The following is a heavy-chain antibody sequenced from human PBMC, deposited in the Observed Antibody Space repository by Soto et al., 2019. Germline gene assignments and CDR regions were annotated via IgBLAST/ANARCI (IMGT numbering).Heavy chain of an antibody. D-gene: IGHD6-13*01. V-gene: IGHV1-8*01. J-gene: IGHJ6*02. Sequence: ASVKVSCKASGYTFTSYDINWVRQATGQGLEWMGWMNPNRGNTGYAQKFQGRVTMTRNTSISTAYMELSSLRSEDTAVYYCARGPYSSSWYSYYYYYGMDVWGQGXTVTVYS. CDR1: GYTFTSYD. CDR3: ARGPYSSSWYSYYYYYGMDV. CDR2: MNPNRGNT.